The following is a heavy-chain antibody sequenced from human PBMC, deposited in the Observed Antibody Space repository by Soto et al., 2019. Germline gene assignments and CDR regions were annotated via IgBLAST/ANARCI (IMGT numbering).Heavy chain of an antibody. J-gene: IGHJ4*02. V-gene: IGHV3-72*01. D-gene: IGHD3-16*01. CDR1: GFTFSDHY. Sequence: EVQLVESGGGLVQPGGSLRLSCVASGFTFSDHYIDWVRQAPGKGLKWVGRTKDKANSYTAEYAASVKGRFTISRDDSKNTLYLQMNSLKTEDTAVYYCTTEGALPGPDFDYWGQGTLVTVSS. CDR2: TKDKANSYTA. CDR3: TTEGALPGPDFDY.